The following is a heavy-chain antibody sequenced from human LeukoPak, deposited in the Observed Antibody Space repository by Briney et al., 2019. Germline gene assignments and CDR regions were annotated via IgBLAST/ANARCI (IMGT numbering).Heavy chain of an antibody. Sequence: PGGSLRLSCAASGFTFSSYWMSWVRQAPGKGLEWVANIKQDGSEKYYVDSVKGRFTISRDNAKNSLYLQMNSLRAEETAVYYCASYYDRSGYAFAYWGQGTLVTVSS. CDR1: GFTFSSYW. CDR3: ASYYDRSGYAFAY. J-gene: IGHJ4*02. CDR2: IKQDGSEK. V-gene: IGHV3-7*01. D-gene: IGHD3-22*01.